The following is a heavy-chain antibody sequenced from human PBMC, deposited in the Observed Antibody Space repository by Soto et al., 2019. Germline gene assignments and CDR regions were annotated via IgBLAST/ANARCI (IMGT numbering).Heavy chain of an antibody. CDR2: ISYDGSNK. Sequence: QVQLVESGGGVVQPGRSLRLSCAASGFTFSSYGMHWVRQAPGKGLEWVAVISYDGSNKYYADSVKGRFTISRDNYKNTLYLQMNSLRADDTAVYYCAKRGPSDYYYGMDVWGQGTTVTVSS. CDR1: GFTFSSYG. J-gene: IGHJ6*02. V-gene: IGHV3-30*18. CDR3: AKRGPSDYYYGMDV.